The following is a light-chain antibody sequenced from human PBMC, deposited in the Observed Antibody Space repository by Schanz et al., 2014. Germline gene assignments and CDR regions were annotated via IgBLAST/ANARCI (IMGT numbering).Light chain of an antibody. Sequence: ENVLTQSPGTLSLSPGERATLSCRASQSVSSNLAWYQQKPGQAPRLLIYGASSRATGIPDRFSGSGSGTDFALTISRLEPEDFAVYYCQEYGSSPLTFGGGTNVEIK. CDR2: GAS. CDR3: QEYGSSPLT. CDR1: QSVSSN. V-gene: IGKV3-20*01. J-gene: IGKJ4*01.